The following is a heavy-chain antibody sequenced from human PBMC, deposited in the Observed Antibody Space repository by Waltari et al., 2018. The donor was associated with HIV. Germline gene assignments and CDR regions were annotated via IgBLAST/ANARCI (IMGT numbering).Heavy chain of an antibody. Sequence: EVQLVESGGGLVQPGGSLTLSCAASGFTFSSYSMNWVRQAPGKGLEWVSYISSSSSTIYYADSVKGRFTISRDNAKNSLYLQMNSLRAEDTAVYYCARDSIPSYSSGWINWFDPWGQGTLVTVSS. V-gene: IGHV3-48*04. J-gene: IGHJ5*02. D-gene: IGHD6-19*01. CDR3: ARDSIPSYSSGWINWFDP. CDR1: GFTFSSYS. CDR2: ISSSSSTI.